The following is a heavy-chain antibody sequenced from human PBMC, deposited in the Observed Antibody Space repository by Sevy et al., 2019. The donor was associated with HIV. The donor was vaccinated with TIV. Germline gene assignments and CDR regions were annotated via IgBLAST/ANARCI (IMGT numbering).Heavy chain of an antibody. J-gene: IGHJ4*02. CDR2: IYSGGST. Sequence: GGSLRLSCAASGFTVSSNYMSWVRQAPGKGLEWVSVIYSGGSTYYADSVKGRFTISRDNSKNTRYLQMNSLRAEDTAVYYCARDVYGSGSYYNRIPNFDYWGQGTLVTVSS. CDR3: ARDVYGSGSYYNRIPNFDY. V-gene: IGHV3-66*02. CDR1: GFTVSSNY. D-gene: IGHD3-10*01.